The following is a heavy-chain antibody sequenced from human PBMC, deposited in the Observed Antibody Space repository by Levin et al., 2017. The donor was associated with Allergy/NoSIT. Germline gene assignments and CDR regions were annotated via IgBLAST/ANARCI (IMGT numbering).Heavy chain of an antibody. V-gene: IGHV3-72*01. CDR1: GFDFSAHE. D-gene: IGHD2-15*01. CDR2: IRNKAYSYTT. CDR3: AKPSGGSIQD. Sequence: LTGGSLRLSCSASGFDFSAHEMDWVRQAPGKGLEWISRIRNKAYSYTTEYAASGKGRFIMSRDDSKNSVYLQLNNLKVEDTAMYYCAKPSGGSIQDWGRGTLVTVSS. J-gene: IGHJ4*02.